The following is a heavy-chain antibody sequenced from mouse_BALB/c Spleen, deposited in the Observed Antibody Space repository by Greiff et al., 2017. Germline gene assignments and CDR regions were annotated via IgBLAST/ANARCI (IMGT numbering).Heavy chain of an antibody. CDR2: IYPRDGST. D-gene: IGHD2-4*01. J-gene: IGHJ3*01. CDR3: ANPPIYYDYDEGFAY. Sequence: VQLQQSGPELVKPGASVKISCKASGYTFTSYYIHWVKQRPGQGLEWIGYIYPRDGSTNYNEKFKGKDTLTADTSSSTAYMQLSSLTSEDSAVYFCANPPIYYDYDEGFAYWGQGTLVTVSA. V-gene: IGHV1S12*01. CDR1: GYTFTSYY.